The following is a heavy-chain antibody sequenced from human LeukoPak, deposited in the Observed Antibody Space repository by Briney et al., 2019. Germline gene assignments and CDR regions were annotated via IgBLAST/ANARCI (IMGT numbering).Heavy chain of an antibody. CDR1: GFAFDDYA. V-gene: IGHV3-9*01. D-gene: IGHD1-26*01. Sequence: GRSLRLSCAASGFAFDDYAMHWVRQAPGKGLEWVSGISWNSGSIGYADSVKGRFTISRDNAKNSLYLQVNSLRAEDAALYYCAKAEGWELPYYFDYWGQGTLVTVSS. CDR3: AKAEGWELPYYFDY. J-gene: IGHJ4*02. CDR2: ISWNSGSI.